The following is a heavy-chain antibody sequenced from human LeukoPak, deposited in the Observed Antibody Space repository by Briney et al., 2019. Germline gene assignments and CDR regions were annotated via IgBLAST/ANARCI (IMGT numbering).Heavy chain of an antibody. CDR2: ISAYNGNT. Sequence: ASVKVSCKASGYTFTSYGISWVRQAPGHGLEWMGWISAYNGNTNYAQKLQGRVTMTTDTSTSTAYMELSSLRAEDTAVYYCAKDFYYYGSGSCDYWGQGTLVTVSS. CDR1: GYTFTSYG. D-gene: IGHD3-10*01. CDR3: AKDFYYYGSGSCDY. J-gene: IGHJ4*02. V-gene: IGHV1-18*01.